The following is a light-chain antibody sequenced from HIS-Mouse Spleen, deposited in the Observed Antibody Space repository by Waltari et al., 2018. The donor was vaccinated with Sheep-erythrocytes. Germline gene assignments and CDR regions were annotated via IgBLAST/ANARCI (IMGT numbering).Light chain of an antibody. J-gene: IGLJ1*01. CDR2: DVS. CDR3: CSYAGSYNHV. CDR1: SSDVGGYNY. V-gene: IGLV2-11*01. Sequence: QSALTQPRSVSGSPGQSVTISCTGTSSDVGGYNYVSWYHQHPGKAPKLMIYDVSKRPSGVPDRFSGSKSGNTASLTISGLQAEDEADYYCCSYAGSYNHVFGTGTKVTVL.